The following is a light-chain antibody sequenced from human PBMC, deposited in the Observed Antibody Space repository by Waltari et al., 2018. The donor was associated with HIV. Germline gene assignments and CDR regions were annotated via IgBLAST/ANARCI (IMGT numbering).Light chain of an antibody. CDR2: EVS. V-gene: IGLV2-14*01. J-gene: IGLJ2*01. Sequence: QSALTQPASVSGSPGQSITFSCSGSSSDIGAYTFVSWYQQHPGKAPKLIIYEVSNRPSGVSDRFSGSSSGNTASLTISGLQAEDEADYYCSSYTTRNTLLFGGGTRLTVL. CDR3: SSYTTRNTLL. CDR1: SSDIGAYTF.